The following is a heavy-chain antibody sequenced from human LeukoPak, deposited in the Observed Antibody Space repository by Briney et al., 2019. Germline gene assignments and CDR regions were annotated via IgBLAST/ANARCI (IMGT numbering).Heavy chain of an antibody. Sequence: ASETLSLTCTVSGGSVSTYYWSWIRQPPGKGLEYIGYIFNNEITNYNPALKSRVSISVDTSKNQFSLKLSSVTAADTAVYYCARSLNRWLQPYYFDYWGQGTLVTVSS. CDR1: GGSVSTYY. V-gene: IGHV4-59*02. J-gene: IGHJ4*02. CDR2: IFNNEIT. CDR3: ARSLNRWLQPYYFDY. D-gene: IGHD5-24*01.